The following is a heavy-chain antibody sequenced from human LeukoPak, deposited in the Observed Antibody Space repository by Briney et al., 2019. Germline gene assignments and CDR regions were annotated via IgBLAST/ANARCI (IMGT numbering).Heavy chain of an antibody. CDR2: IYSGGST. Sequence: GGSLRLSGAASGFTVSSNYMSWVRQAPGKGLEWVSVIYSGGSTYYADSVKGRFTISRDNSKNTLSLQMNSLRAEDTAVYYCANGFYFDYWGQGTLVAVSS. J-gene: IGHJ4*02. CDR1: GFTVSSNY. CDR3: ANGFYFDY. V-gene: IGHV3-53*01.